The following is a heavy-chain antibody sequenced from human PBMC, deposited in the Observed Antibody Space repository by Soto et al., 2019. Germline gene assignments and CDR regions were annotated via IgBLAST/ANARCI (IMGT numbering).Heavy chain of an antibody. CDR1: GFTFSSYS. Sequence: GGSLRLSCAASGFTFSSYSMNWVRQAPGKGLEWVSSISSSGSSTYYADSVKGRFTISRDNAKNSLCLQVNSLRAEDTAVYYCASRGDYYDTWGQGALVTVSS. CDR3: ASRGDYYDT. CDR2: ISSSGSST. D-gene: IGHD3-22*01. J-gene: IGHJ5*02. V-gene: IGHV3-21*01.